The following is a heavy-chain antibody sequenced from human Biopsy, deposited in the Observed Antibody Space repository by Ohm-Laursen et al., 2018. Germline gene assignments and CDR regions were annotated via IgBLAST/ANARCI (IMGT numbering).Heavy chain of an antibody. CDR1: GYTFTGYH. CDR3: TRGGYYYDSLAYYYWFDP. J-gene: IGHJ5*02. D-gene: IGHD3-22*01. V-gene: IGHV1-2*02. Sequence: GASVKVSCKVSGYTFTGYHVHWVRQAPGQGLEWMGWINAKTGDTNYAQKFQGRVTMTRDTSISTAYVDLGSLRSDDTAVYYCTRGGYYYDSLAYYYWFDPWGQGTLVTVSS. CDR2: INAKTGDT.